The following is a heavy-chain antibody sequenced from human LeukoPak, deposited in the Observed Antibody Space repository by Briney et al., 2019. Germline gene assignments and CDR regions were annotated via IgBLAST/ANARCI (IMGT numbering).Heavy chain of an antibody. CDR3: ARRRAASDEAFDI. V-gene: IGHV4-34*01. CDR1: GGSFSGYY. D-gene: IGHD5-24*01. Sequence: SETLSLTCAVYGGSFSGYYRSWIRQPPGKGLEWIGIIYYSGSTYYNPSLKSRVTISVDTSKNQFSLKLSSVTAADTAVYLCARRRAASDEAFDIWGQGTMVTVSS. CDR2: IYYSGST. J-gene: IGHJ3*02.